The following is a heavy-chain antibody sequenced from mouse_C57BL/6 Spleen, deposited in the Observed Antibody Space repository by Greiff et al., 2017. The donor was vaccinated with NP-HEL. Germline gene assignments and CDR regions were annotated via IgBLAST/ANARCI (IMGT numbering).Heavy chain of an antibody. CDR2: IYPGDGDT. CDR1: GYAFSSSW. V-gene: IGHV1-82*01. D-gene: IGHD2-4*01. J-gene: IGHJ4*01. CDR3: ARYNYDYVFYAMDY. Sequence: QVQLQQSGPELVKPGASVKISCKASGYAFSSSWMNWVKQRPGKGLEWIGRIYPGDGDTNYNGKFKGKATLTADKSSSTAYMQLSSLTSEDSAVYFCARYNYDYVFYAMDYWGQGTSVTVSS.